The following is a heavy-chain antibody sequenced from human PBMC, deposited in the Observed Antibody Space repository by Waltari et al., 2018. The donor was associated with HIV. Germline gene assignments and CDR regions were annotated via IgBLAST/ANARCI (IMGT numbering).Heavy chain of an antibody. CDR2: IWYDGDNK. CDR1: GFTFSNFA. V-gene: IGHV3-33*01. CDR3: ARGGYYYDISGYYHY. Sequence: QVQLVESGGGVVQPGRSLRLSCAASGFTFSNFAIPWVRQAPGKGLEWVAVIWYDGDNKYYADSVKGRFTISRDNSKNTLYLQMNSLRVEDTAVYYCARGGYYYDISGYYHYWGQGTLVTVSS. J-gene: IGHJ4*02. D-gene: IGHD3-22*01.